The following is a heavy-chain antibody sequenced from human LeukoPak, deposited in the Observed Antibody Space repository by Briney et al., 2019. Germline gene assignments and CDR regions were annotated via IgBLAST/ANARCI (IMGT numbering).Heavy chain of an antibody. J-gene: IGHJ4*02. CDR2: IRYGGSNK. V-gene: IGHV3-30*02. Sequence: GGSLRLSCAASGFTFNSYGMHWVRQAPGKGLEWVAFIRYGGSNKYYADSVKGRFTISRDNSKNTLYLQMNSLRAEDTAVYYCAKARGSGAYSYYFDYWGQGTLVTVSS. CDR3: AKARGSGAYSYYFDY. CDR1: GFTFNSYG. D-gene: IGHD3-10*01.